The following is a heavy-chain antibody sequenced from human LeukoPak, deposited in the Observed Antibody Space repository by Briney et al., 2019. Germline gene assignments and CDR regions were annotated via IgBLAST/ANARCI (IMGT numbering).Heavy chain of an antibody. V-gene: IGHV4-39*01. J-gene: IGHJ6*03. CDR1: GGSSSSSSYY. CDR2: IYYSGST. D-gene: IGHD6-6*01. CDR3: ARHSSSFYYYYMDV. Sequence: SETLSLXCTVSGGSSSSSSYYWGWIRQPPGKGPEWIGTIYYSGSTYYNPSLKSRVTISVDTSKNQFSLKLSSVTAADTAVYYCARHSSSFYYYYMDVWGKGTTVTVSS.